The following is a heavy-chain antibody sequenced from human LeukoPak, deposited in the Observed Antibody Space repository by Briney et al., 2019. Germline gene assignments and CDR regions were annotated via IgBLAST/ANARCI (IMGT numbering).Heavy chain of an antibody. CDR2: IYTSGST. J-gene: IGHJ4*02. V-gene: IGHV4-4*07. Sequence: SETLSLTCTVSGGSISSYYWSWIRQPAGKGLEWIGRIYTSGSTNYNPSLKSRVTISVDTSKNQFSLKLSSVTAADTAVYYCASKGATYSSSWYYFDYWGQGTLVTVSS. D-gene: IGHD6-13*01. CDR1: GGSISSYY. CDR3: ASKGATYSSSWYYFDY.